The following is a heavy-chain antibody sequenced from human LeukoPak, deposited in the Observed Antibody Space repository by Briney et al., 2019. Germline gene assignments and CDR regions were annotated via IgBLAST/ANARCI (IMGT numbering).Heavy chain of an antibody. Sequence: PGGSLRLSCAASGFTFSSYWMSWVRQAPGKGLEWVANIKQDGSEKYYVDSVKGRFTISRDNAKNSLYLQMNSLRAEDTAVYYCAREGAKQWLEYYFSYSGQGPLLTVSS. D-gene: IGHD6-19*01. J-gene: IGHJ4*02. CDR2: IKQDGSEK. CDR1: GFTFSSYW. V-gene: IGHV3-7*03. CDR3: AREGAKQWLEYYFSY.